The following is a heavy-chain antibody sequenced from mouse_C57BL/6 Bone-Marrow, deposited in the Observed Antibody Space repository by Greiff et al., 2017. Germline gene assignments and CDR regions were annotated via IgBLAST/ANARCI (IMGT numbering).Heavy chain of an antibody. D-gene: IGHD1-1*01. CDR1: GFTFSSYA. CDR3: AREAYYYGSSYDYYAMDY. J-gene: IGHJ4*01. CDR2: ISDGGSYT. Sequence: EVHLVESGGGLVKPGGSLKLSCAASGFTFSSYAMSWVRQTPEKRLEWVATISDGGSYTYYPDNVKGRFTISRDNAKNNLYLQMSHLKSEDIAMYYCAREAYYYGSSYDYYAMDYWGQGTSVTVSS. V-gene: IGHV5-4*01.